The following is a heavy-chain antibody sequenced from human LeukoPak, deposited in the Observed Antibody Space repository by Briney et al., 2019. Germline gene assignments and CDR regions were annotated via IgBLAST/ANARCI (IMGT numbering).Heavy chain of an antibody. D-gene: IGHD4-23*01. J-gene: IGHJ4*02. CDR2: VYGSGSA. CDR3: ARVGVDYSGNVLKYFFDY. CDR1: GGSISTYQ. V-gene: IGHV4-59*01. Sequence: SETLSLTCTVSGGSISTYQWSWIRQPPGKGLEWIGNVYGSGSANYNPSLKSRVVISVDTSKNQFSLNLTPVIAADTAVYYCARVGVDYSGNVLKYFFDYWGQGTLVTVSS.